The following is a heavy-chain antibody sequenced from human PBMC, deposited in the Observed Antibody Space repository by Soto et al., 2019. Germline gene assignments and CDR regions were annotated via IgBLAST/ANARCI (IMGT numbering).Heavy chain of an antibody. V-gene: IGHV3-23*01. CDR1: GFTFSSYA. CDR2: ISGSGGST. Sequence: GSLRLSCAASGFTFSSYAMSWVRQAPGKGLEWVSAISGSGGSTYYADSVKGRFTISRDNSKNTLYLQMNSLRAEDTAVYYCAKDGLTGTTIPDAFDIWGQGTMVTVSS. CDR3: AKDGLTGTTIPDAFDI. J-gene: IGHJ3*02. D-gene: IGHD1-7*01.